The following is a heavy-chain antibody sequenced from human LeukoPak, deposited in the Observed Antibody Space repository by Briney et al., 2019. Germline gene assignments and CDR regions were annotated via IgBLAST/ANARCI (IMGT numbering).Heavy chain of an antibody. J-gene: IGHJ4*02. V-gene: IGHV4-34*01. CDR1: GGSFSGYY. CDR3: ARDQDYYGSGSYGPDH. Sequence: SETLSLTCAVYGGSFSGYYWSWIRQTPGKGLEWIGEINRSGTTNYNPSLKSRVAISVDTSKNQFSLKLSSVTAADTAIYYCARDQDYYGSGSYGPDHWGQGTQVTVSS. D-gene: IGHD3-10*01. CDR2: INRSGTT.